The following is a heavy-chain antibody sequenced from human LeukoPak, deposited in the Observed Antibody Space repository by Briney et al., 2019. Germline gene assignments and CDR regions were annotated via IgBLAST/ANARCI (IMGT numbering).Heavy chain of an antibody. D-gene: IGHD3-3*01. CDR3: AREMRDFWSGSYYYYMDV. V-gene: IGHV3-21*01. J-gene: IGHJ6*03. Sequence: NPGGSLRLSCAASGFTFSSYSMNWVRQAPGKGLEWVSAISGSGDSSYYADSVKGRFTISRDNAKNSLYLQMNSLRAEDTAVYYCAREMRDFWSGSYYYYMDVWGKGTTVTVSS. CDR2: ISGSGDSS. CDR1: GFTFSSYS.